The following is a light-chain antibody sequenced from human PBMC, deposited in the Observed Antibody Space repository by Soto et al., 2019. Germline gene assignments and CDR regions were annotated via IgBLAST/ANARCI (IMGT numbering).Light chain of an antibody. V-gene: IGKV3-15*01. J-gene: IGKJ1*01. CDR1: QSVSSSY. CDR2: GAS. CDR3: QQYTNWPWT. Sequence: SLGSLSWYPEPRASLSGRASQSVSSSYLAWYQQKPGQAPRLLIYGASSRATGIPARFSGSGSGTDFTLTISSLQSEDFALYYCQQYTNWPWTFGQGTKVDVK.